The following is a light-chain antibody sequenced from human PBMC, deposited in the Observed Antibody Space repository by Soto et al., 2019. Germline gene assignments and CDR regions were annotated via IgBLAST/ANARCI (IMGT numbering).Light chain of an antibody. CDR3: SQEYNYPRT. CDR1: QGIRND. J-gene: IGKJ1*01. CDR2: AAS. Sequence: AIQMTQSPSSLSASVGDRVTVTCRASQGIRNDLGWYQQKPGKAPNLLIYAASNLQRGVPSRFSGSGSGTDFTLTISSLQPEDFATYYCSQEYNYPRTFGQGTKVDIK. V-gene: IGKV1-6*01.